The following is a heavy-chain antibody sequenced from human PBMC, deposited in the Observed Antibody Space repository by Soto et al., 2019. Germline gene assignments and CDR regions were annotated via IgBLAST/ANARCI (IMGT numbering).Heavy chain of an antibody. CDR1: GYSISSGYY. CDR3: ARDRAXYYDILTGYYPDSYFDY. CDR2: IYHSGST. V-gene: IGHV4-38-2*02. D-gene: IGHD3-9*01. Sequence: KPSETPSLTCAVSGYSISSGYYWGWIRQPPGKGLEWIGSIYHSGSTYYNPSLKSRVTISVDTSKNQFSLKLSSVTAADTAVYYCARDRAXYYDILTGYYPDSYFDYWGQGTLVTVSS. J-gene: IGHJ4*02.